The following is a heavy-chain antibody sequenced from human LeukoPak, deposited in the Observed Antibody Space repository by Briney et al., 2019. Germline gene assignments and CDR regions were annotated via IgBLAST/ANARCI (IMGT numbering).Heavy chain of an antibody. D-gene: IGHD3-9*01. V-gene: IGHV1-18*01. Sequence: GASVKVSCKASGYTFTSYGISWVRQAPGQGLEWMGWISAYNGNTNYAQKLQGRVTMTTDTSTSTAYMELRSLRSDDTAVYYCARDPGGFRYFDWLGYYYYGMDVWGQGTTVTVSS. CDR3: ARDPGGFRYFDWLGYYYYGMDV. CDR1: GYTFTSYG. J-gene: IGHJ6*02. CDR2: ISAYNGNT.